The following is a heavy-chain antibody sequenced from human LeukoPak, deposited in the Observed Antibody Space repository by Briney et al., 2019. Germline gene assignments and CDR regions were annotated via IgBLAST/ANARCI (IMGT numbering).Heavy chain of an antibody. CDR2: ISSSSSYI. J-gene: IGHJ3*02. Sequence: GGSLRLSCAASGFTFSSYAMSWVRQAPGKGLEWVSSISSSSSYIYYADSVKGRFTISRDNAKNSLYLQMNSLRAEDTAVYYCARGPVAGTDAFDIWGQGTMATVSS. CDR3: ARGPVAGTDAFDI. CDR1: GFTFSSYA. V-gene: IGHV3-21*01. D-gene: IGHD6-19*01.